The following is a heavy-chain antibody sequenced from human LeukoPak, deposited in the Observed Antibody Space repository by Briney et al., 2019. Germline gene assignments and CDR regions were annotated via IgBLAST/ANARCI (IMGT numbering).Heavy chain of an antibody. J-gene: IGHJ5*02. Sequence: SETLSLTCTVSGGSVSSGSYYWNWIRQPPGKELEWIGNIYYSGRANYNPSLKSRVTMSVDTSRNQFSLKLRSVTAADTAVYYCTRGPPRVTWFDPWGQGTLVTVSS. CDR1: GGSVSSGSYY. CDR2: IYYSGRA. V-gene: IGHV4-61*01. CDR3: TRGPPRVTWFDP.